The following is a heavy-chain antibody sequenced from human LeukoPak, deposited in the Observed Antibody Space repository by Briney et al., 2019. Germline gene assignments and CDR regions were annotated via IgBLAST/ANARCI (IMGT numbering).Heavy chain of an antibody. D-gene: IGHD2-2*01. V-gene: IGHV3-20*01. CDR1: GFTFDDYG. Sequence: GSLRLSCAASGFTFDDYGMSWARPATGKGRGWVSGINWNGGSTGYADSVKGRFTISRDNAKNSLYLQMNSLRAEDTALYHCARGRTTKYCSSTSCSYYYYGMDVWGQGTTVTVSS. CDR3: ARGRTTKYCSSTSCSYYYYGMDV. CDR2: INWNGGST. J-gene: IGHJ6*02.